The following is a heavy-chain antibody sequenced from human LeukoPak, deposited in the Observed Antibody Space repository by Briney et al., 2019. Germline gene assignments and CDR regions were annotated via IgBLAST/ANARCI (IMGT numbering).Heavy chain of an antibody. CDR3: ARDRTGWYY. V-gene: IGHV4-59*01. J-gene: IGHJ4*02. Sequence: SETLSLTCTVPGGSITSYYWNWIRQPPGKGLEWIGNIYYTGTTNYNPSLKSRVTISVDTSKNQFSLKLTSVTAADTAVYYCARDRTGWYYWGQGTLVIVSS. CDR1: GGSITSYY. CDR2: IYYTGTT. D-gene: IGHD6-19*01.